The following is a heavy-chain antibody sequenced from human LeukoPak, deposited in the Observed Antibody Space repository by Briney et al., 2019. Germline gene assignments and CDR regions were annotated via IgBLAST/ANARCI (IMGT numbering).Heavy chain of an antibody. CDR3: ARDSGRYFDWLYFDY. D-gene: IGHD3-9*01. V-gene: IGHV4-4*07. J-gene: IGHJ4*02. Sequence: SETLSLTCTVSGGSISSYYWSWIRQPAGKGLEWIGRIYTSGSTNYNPPLKSRVTMSVDTSKNQFSLKLSSVTAADTAVYYCARDSGRYFDWLYFDYWGQGTLVTVSS. CDR2: IYTSGST. CDR1: GGSISSYY.